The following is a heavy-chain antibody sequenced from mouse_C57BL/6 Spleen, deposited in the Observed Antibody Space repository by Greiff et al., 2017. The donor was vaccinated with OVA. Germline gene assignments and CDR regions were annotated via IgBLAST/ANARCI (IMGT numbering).Heavy chain of an antibody. J-gene: IGHJ1*03. CDR2: IHPNSGST. D-gene: IGHD1-1*01. CDR3: ARPALLRWYFDV. Sequence: QVQLQQPGAELVKPGASVKLSCKASGYTFTSYWMHWVKQRPGQGLEWIGMIHPNSGSTNYNEKFKRKATLTVDKSSSTAYMQLSSLTSEDSAVYYCARPALLRWYFDVWGTGTTVTVSS. CDR1: GYTFTSYW. V-gene: IGHV1-64*01.